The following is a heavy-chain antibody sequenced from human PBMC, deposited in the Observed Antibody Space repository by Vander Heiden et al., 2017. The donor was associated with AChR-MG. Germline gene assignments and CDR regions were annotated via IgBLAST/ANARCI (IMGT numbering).Heavy chain of an antibody. Sequence: EVQLVESGGGLVQPGRSLRLSCAASGFTFDDYAMHWVRQAPGKGLEWVSGISWNSGSIGYADSVKGRFTISRDNAKNSLYLQMNSLRAEDTALYYCAKWSLTPCASPFDGYCSADYGMDVWGQGTTVTVSS. V-gene: IGHV3-9*01. CDR1: GFTFDDYA. D-gene: IGHD2-15*01. CDR3: AKWSLTPCASPFDGYCSADYGMDV. J-gene: IGHJ6*02. CDR2: ISWNSGSI.